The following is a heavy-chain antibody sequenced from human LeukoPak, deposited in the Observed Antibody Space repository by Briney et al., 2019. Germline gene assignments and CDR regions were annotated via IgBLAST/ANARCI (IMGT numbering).Heavy chain of an antibody. J-gene: IGHJ4*02. V-gene: IGHV3-53*01. D-gene: IGHD6-19*01. CDR2: IYNSGRT. CDR1: GFTFSSYA. CDR3: AREISVATGAFDS. Sequence: GGSLRLSCAASGFTFSSYAINWVRQAPGKGLEWVSVIYNSGRTFYADSVKGRFTISRDNSKNTLYLQMNSLRVEDTAVYYCAREISVATGAFDSWGKGTLVTVSS.